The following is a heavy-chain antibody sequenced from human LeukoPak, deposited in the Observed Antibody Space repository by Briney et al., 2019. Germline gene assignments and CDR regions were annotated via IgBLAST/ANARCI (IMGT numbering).Heavy chain of an antibody. CDR2: IKSDGSTT. V-gene: IGHV3-74*01. J-gene: IGHJ2*01. CDR1: GFTFSSYW. Sequence: GGSLRLSCAASGFTFSSYWMHWVRQVPGKGLVWVSRIKSDGSTTTYADSVKGRFTISRDNAKNTLYLQMNSLRAEDTAVYYCARDQTYGDYWYFDLWGRGTLVTVSS. D-gene: IGHD4-17*01. CDR3: ARDQTYGDYWYFDL.